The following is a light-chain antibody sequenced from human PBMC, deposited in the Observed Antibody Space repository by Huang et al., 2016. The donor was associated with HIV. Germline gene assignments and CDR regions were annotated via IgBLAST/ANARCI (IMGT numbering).Light chain of an antibody. CDR1: QSVSSF. CDR3: QQRINWPPLT. Sequence: EIVLTQSPATLSLSPGERATLSCRASQSVSSFLACYQPKPGQAPRLLIYDASNMATGVPARFSGRGSGTDFTLTISSLEPEDFAVYYCQQRINWPPLTFGGGTKVEI. CDR2: DAS. V-gene: IGKV3-11*01. J-gene: IGKJ4*01.